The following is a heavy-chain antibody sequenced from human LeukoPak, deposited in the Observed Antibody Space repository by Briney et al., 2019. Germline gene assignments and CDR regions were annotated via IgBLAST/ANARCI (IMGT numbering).Heavy chain of an antibody. J-gene: IGHJ4*02. CDR2: ISYDGSNK. Sequence: GGSLRLSCAASGFTFSSYGMHWVRQAPGKGLEWVAVISYDGSNKYYADSVKGRFTISRDNSKNTLYLQMNSLRAEDTAVYYCAKGEYYYDSSGYVDWGQGTLVTVSA. V-gene: IGHV3-30*18. CDR1: GFTFSSYG. CDR3: AKGEYYYDSSGYVD. D-gene: IGHD3-22*01.